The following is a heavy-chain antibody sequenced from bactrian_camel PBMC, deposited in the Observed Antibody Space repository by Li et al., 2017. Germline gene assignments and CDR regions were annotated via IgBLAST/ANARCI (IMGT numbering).Heavy chain of an antibody. CDR2: ISGSGGTA. J-gene: IGHJ4*01. D-gene: IGHD4*01. CDR3: VRDRISTMTDGEWGFY. V-gene: IGHV3S25*01. Sequence: QLVESGGGLVQPRGSLRLSCAASGFTFSTYWIYWVRQTAGNGLEWVSAISGSGGTASYADSVRGRVTISRDNPKNTVYLLMNTLRPEDTAMYYCVRDRISTMTDGEWGFYWGQGTQVTVS. CDR1: GFTFSTYW.